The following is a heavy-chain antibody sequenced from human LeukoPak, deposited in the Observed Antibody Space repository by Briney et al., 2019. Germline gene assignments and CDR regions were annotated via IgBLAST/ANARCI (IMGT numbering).Heavy chain of an antibody. CDR3: ARDRRNWNYSDY. D-gene: IGHD1-1*01. CDR1: GDTFTDSD. J-gene: IGHJ4*02. CDR2: INPSGGDT. Sequence: ASVSVSCKASGDTFTDSDIHWVRQAPGQGLEWMGWINPSGGDTYSAQKFQGRVTMTRDTSIGTAYLELSGLRSDDTAIYYCARDRRNWNYSDYWGQGTLVTVSS. V-gene: IGHV1-2*02.